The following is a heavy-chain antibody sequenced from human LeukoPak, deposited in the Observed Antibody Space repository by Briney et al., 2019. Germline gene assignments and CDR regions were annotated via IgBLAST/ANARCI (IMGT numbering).Heavy chain of an antibody. D-gene: IGHD3-9*01. V-gene: IGHV3-23*01. CDR3: AKWGDYDVLTGYYVSDY. CDR2: ITGSGGNT. J-gene: IGHJ4*02. CDR1: GFTFSNYA. Sequence: AGGSLRLSCAASGFTFSNYAMSWVRQAPRKGLEWVSAITGSGGNTYYADSVKGRFTISRDNSKNTVFLQMNSLRAEDTAVYYCAKWGDYDVLTGYYVSDYWGQGTLVTVSS.